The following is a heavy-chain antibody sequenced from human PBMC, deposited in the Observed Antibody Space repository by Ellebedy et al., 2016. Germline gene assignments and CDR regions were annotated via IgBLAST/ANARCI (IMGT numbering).Heavy chain of an antibody. V-gene: IGHV4-39*07. D-gene: IGHD2/OR15-2a*01. Sequence: SETLSLXCTVSGGSISSSSYYWGWIRQPPGKGLEWIGSIYYSGSTYYNPSLKSRVTISVDTSKNQFSLKLSSVTAADTAVYYCAREGNFDYWGQGTLVTVSS. CDR1: GGSISSSSYY. CDR3: AREGNFDY. J-gene: IGHJ4*02. CDR2: IYYSGST.